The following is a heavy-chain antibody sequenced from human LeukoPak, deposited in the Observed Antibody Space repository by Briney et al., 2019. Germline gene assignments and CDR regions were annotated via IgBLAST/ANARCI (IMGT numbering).Heavy chain of an antibody. Sequence: KTSETLSLTCTVSGGSINNYYWSWIWQPPGKGLEWIGYIYYSENTNYNPSLKSRVTISVDTSKNQFSLRLTSVTAADTAVYYCARGRINYDSTGYYYWGQGTLVTVSS. CDR1: GGSINNYY. V-gene: IGHV4-59*13. D-gene: IGHD3-22*01. J-gene: IGHJ4*02. CDR2: IYYSENT. CDR3: ARGRINYDSTGYYY.